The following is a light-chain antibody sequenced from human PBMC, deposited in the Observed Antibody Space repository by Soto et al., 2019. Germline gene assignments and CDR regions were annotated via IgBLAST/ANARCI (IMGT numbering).Light chain of an antibody. V-gene: IGKV1-5*03. J-gene: IGKJ2*01. CDR3: QHRNEYSYT. CDR1: PSDSGW. Sequence: DIQMTQSPSTLSASVGHRVAITFPASPSDSGWLAWYQQKPGKVPKLLIYQAYTLEDGTPSRFSGSGSGTEFTLTISSLEPEDSAIYYCQHRNEYSYTFGPGTKLEIK. CDR2: QAY.